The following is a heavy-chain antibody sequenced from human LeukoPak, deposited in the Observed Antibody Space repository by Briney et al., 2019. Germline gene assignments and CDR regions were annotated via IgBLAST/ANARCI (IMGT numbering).Heavy chain of an antibody. CDR1: GFTFSSYW. CDR2: IKQDGSDK. J-gene: IGHJ4*02. V-gene: IGHV3-7*05. Sequence: QSGGSLRLSCAASGFTFSSYWMSWVRQAPGKGLEWVANIKQDGSDKYYVDSEKGRFTISRDNAKNSLYLQMNSLRAEDTAVYYCARSLGYCSAGSCFPFDYWGQGTLVTVSS. D-gene: IGHD2-15*01. CDR3: ARSLGYCSAGSCFPFDY.